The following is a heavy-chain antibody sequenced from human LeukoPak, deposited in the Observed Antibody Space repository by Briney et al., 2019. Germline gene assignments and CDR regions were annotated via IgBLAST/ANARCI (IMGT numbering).Heavy chain of an antibody. J-gene: IGHJ4*02. CDR2: IYPRDSDT. CDR1: GYSFTTAA. Sequence: GESLKISCKVSGYSFTTAAIAWVRQMPGKGLEWMGVIYPRDSDTRYSPSFQGQVTLSVDKSITTAYLQWSSLKASDSAMYYCAREYFSSGSVDNWGQGTVVTVSS. V-gene: IGHV5-51*01. CDR3: AREYFSSGSVDN. D-gene: IGHD6-19*01.